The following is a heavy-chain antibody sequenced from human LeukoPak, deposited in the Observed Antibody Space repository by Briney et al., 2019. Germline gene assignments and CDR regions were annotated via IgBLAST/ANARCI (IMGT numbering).Heavy chain of an antibody. CDR3: AKYILYHGAFDI. J-gene: IGHJ3*02. Sequence: PGGSLRLSCAASGFTFSSYAMHWVRQAPGKGLEWVAVISYDGSNKYYADSVKGRFTISRDNAKNSLDLQMNSLEAEDTAVYYCAKYILYHGAFDIWGQGTMVTVSS. V-gene: IGHV3-30-3*02. CDR1: GFTFSSYA. CDR2: ISYDGSNK. D-gene: IGHD2-8*01.